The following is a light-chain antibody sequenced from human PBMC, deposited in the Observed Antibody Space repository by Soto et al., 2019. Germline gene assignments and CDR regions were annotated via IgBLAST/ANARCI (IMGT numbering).Light chain of an antibody. Sequence: DIQLTQSPSFLSASVGDRVTITCRASQGISSYLAWYQQKPGKAPKLLIYAASTLQSGVPSRFSGSGSGTEFTLTISSLQPEDFATYYCQQLNSWSTFGGGTKVEIK. CDR2: AAS. CDR3: QQLNSWST. J-gene: IGKJ4*01. V-gene: IGKV1-9*01. CDR1: QGISSY.